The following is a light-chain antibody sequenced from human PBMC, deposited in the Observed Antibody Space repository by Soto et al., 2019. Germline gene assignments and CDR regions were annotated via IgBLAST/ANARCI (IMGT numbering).Light chain of an antibody. CDR1: QSISSY. V-gene: IGKV3-11*01. Sequence: EIVLTQSPATLSLSPGERATLSCRASQSISSYLAWYQHKPGQAPGLLIDDASSRATGIPARFSGSGSGTDFTLTISSLEPEDFAVYYCQYRTTFGQGTRLEIK. CDR3: QYRTT. J-gene: IGKJ5*01. CDR2: DAS.